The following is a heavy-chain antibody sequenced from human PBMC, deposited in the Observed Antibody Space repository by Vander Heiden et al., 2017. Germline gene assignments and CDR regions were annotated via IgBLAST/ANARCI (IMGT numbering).Heavy chain of an antibody. CDR2: INPSGGST. J-gene: IGHJ3*02. CDR3: ARASLRAGARFGDAFDI. CDR1: GYTFTSYY. D-gene: IGHD6-19*01. Sequence: QVQLVQSGAEVKKPGASVKVSCKASGYTFTSYYMHWVRQAPGQGLEWMGIINPSGGSTSYAQKFQGRVTMTRDTSTSTVYMELSSLRSEDTAVYYCARASLRAGARFGDAFDIWGQGTMVTVSS. V-gene: IGHV1-46*01.